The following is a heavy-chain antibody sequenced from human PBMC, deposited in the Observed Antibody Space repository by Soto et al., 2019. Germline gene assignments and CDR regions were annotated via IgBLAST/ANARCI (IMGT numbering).Heavy chain of an antibody. Sequence: PSETLSLTCTVSGCSISSYYLSWIRQPPGKGLEWIGYIYYSGSTNYNPSLESRVIISVDTSKNQFSLQLISVTAADTAVYYCARDLGSSYGYSHWGQGTLVTVSS. V-gene: IGHV4-59*01. CDR1: GCSISSYY. D-gene: IGHD5-18*01. CDR2: IYYSGST. J-gene: IGHJ4*02. CDR3: ARDLGSSYGYSH.